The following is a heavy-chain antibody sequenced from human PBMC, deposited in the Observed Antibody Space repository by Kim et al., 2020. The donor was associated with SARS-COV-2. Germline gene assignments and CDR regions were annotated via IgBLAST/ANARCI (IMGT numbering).Heavy chain of an antibody. CDR3: AFTIATRLH. Sequence: GGSLRLSCAASGFTFSSYAMIWVRQAPGKGLEWVSGINYSGDSTYYADSVKGRFTISRDNSKNTLYLQMNSLRAEDTAVYYCAFTIATRLHWGQGTLVTVSS. J-gene: IGHJ1*01. D-gene: IGHD6-13*01. V-gene: IGHV3-23*01. CDR1: GFTFSSYA. CDR2: INYSGDST.